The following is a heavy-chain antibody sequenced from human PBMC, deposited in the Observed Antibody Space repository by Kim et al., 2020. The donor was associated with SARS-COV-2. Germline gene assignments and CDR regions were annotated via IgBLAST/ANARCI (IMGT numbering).Heavy chain of an antibody. CDR3: AREMDFWSGYSFDY. Sequence: GGSLRLSCAASGFTFSSYAMHWVRQAPGKGLEWVAVISYDGSNKYYADSVKGRFTISRDNSKNTLYLQMNSLRAEDTAVYYCAREMDFWSGYSFDYWGQGTLVTVSS. V-gene: IGHV3-30-3*01. D-gene: IGHD3-3*01. CDR2: ISYDGSNK. CDR1: GFTFSSYA. J-gene: IGHJ4*02.